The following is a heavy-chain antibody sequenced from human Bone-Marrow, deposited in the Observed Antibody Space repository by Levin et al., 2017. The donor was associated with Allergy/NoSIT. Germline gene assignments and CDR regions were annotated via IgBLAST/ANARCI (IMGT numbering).Heavy chain of an antibody. CDR3: AKCRGYDANDYMEN. Sequence: GESLKISCAASGFIFSNYGMHWVRQAPGKGLEWVAVTSYNGDKTYYSESVKGRFTISRDNSKETLYLQMNGLRADDTAVYFCAKCRGYDANDYMENWGQGTLVTVSS. D-gene: IGHD3-16*01. V-gene: IGHV3-30*18. J-gene: IGHJ4*02. CDR1: GFIFSNYG. CDR2: TSYNGDKT.